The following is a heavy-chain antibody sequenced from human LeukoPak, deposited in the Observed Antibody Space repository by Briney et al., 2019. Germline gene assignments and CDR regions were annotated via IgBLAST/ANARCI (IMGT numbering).Heavy chain of an antibody. D-gene: IGHD3-3*01. V-gene: IGHV3-48*03. CDR1: GFTFSSYE. CDR3: ARDSTGDFWSGCYYFDY. Sequence: TGGSLRLSCVVSGFTFSSYEMNWVRQAPGKGLEWVSYISSSGSTIYYADSVKGRFTISRDNAKNSLYLQMNSLRAEDTAVYYCARDSTGDFWSGCYYFDYWGPGTLVTVSS. J-gene: IGHJ4*02. CDR2: ISSSGSTI.